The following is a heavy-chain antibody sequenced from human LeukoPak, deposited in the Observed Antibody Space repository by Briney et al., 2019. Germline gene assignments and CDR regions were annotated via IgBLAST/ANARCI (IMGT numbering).Heavy chain of an antibody. CDR3: ARDGYTTSWYN. Sequence: SETLSLTCTFSGGTFSGYHWSWIRQPPGKGLEWIGEINKYNPSLKSRVTISVDTSKNLFSLRLRSVTAADTATYYCARDGYTTSWYNWGQGTPVTVSS. CDR1: GGTFSGYH. J-gene: IGHJ4*02. CDR2: IN. V-gene: IGHV4-34*01. D-gene: IGHD6-13*01.